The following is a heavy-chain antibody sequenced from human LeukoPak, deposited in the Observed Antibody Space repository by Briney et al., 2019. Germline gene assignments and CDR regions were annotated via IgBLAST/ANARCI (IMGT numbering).Heavy chain of an antibody. Sequence: SVKVSCKASGGTFSSYAISWVRQAPGQGLEWMGGIIPIFGTANYAQKFQGRVTITADESTSTAYMELSRLRSDDTAVYYCARGPNFWSGYYLDWGQGTLVTVSS. J-gene: IGHJ4*02. CDR1: GGTFSSYA. D-gene: IGHD3-3*01. V-gene: IGHV1-69*01. CDR2: IIPIFGTA. CDR3: ARGPNFWSGYYLD.